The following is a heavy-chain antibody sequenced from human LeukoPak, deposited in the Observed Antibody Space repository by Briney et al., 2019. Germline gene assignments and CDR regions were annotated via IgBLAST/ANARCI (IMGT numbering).Heavy chain of an antibody. J-gene: IGHJ5*02. CDR3: ARAPYYYDSSGYYEINNWFDP. D-gene: IGHD3-22*01. V-gene: IGHV4-38-2*02. CDR2: IYHSGST. CDR1: GYSISSGYY. Sequence: PSETLSLTCTVSGYSISSGYYWGWIRRPPGKGLEWIGSIYHSGSTYYNPSLKSRVTISVDTSKNQFSLKLSSVTAADTAVYYCARAPYYYDSSGYYEINNWFDPWGQGTLVTVSS.